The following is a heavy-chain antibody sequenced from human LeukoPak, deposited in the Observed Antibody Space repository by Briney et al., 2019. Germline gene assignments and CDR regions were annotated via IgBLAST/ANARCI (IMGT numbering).Heavy chain of an antibody. CDR3: ARGFRRGGGFDP. CDR2: IYYSGST. Sequence: SETLSLTCTVSGGSISSYYWSWIRQPPGKGVGWIGYIYYSGSTNYNPSLKSRLTISVDTSKNQFSLKLSSVTAADTAVYYCARGFRRGGGFDPWGQGTLVTVSS. CDR1: GGSISSYY. J-gene: IGHJ5*02. D-gene: IGHD3-10*01. V-gene: IGHV4-59*01.